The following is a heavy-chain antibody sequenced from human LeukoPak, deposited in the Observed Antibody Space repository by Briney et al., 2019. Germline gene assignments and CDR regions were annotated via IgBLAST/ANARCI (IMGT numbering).Heavy chain of an antibody. J-gene: IGHJ4*02. CDR1: GFSFNNYD. V-gene: IGHV3-30-3*01. CDR3: ARPYDSSGYYSLDY. D-gene: IGHD3-22*01. Sequence: GGSLRLSCAASGFSFNNYDMHWVRQAPGKGLEWVAVISYDGSNKYYADSVKGRFTISRDNSKNTLYLQMNSLRAEDTAVYYCARPYDSSGYYSLDYWGQGTLVTVSS. CDR2: ISYDGSNK.